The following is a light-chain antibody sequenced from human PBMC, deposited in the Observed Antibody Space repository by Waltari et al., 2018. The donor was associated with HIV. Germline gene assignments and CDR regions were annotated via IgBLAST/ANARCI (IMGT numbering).Light chain of an antibody. J-gene: IGKJ2*01. V-gene: IGKV3-20*01. CDR1: ESVDSSY. CDR2: GAS. CDR3: QHFNT. Sequence: VLTLSPGTLSLSPGERATLSCRASESVDSSYLAWYRQRRGQAPRLLIYGASTRAAGIPDRFTGSGSGTDFTLTISRLEAEDFAVYYCQHFNTFGQGTKVEIK.